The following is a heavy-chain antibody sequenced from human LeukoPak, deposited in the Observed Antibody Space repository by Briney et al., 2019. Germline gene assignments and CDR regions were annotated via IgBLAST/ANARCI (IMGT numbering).Heavy chain of an antibody. D-gene: IGHD2/OR15-2a*01. Sequence: GGSLRLSCAASGFTFSPYSMTWVRQAPGKGLEWVSYISSSNLTMYYADSVKGRFTISRDSAKNSLYLQLNSLRAEDTAVYYCARDHREGHFTGRYFDLWGRGTLATVSS. CDR1: GFTFSPYS. J-gene: IGHJ2*01. CDR2: ISSSNLTM. CDR3: ARDHREGHFTGRYFDL. V-gene: IGHV3-48*01.